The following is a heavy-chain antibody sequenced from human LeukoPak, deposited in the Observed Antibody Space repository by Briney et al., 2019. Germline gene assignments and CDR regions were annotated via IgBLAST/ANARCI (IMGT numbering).Heavy chain of an antibody. CDR3: ARERRGPYSGYEYAVFDY. J-gene: IGHJ4*02. V-gene: IGHV1-69*13. CDR2: IIPIFGTA. CDR1: GGTFSSYA. Sequence: SVKVSCKASGGTFSSYAISWVRQAPGQGLEWMGGIIPIFGTANYAQKFQGRVTITADESTSTAYMELSSLRSEDTAVYYCARERRGPYSGYEYAVFDYWGQGTLVTVSS. D-gene: IGHD5-12*01.